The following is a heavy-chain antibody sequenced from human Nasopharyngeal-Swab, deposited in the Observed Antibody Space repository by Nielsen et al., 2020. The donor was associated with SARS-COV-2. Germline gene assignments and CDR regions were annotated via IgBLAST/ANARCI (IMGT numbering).Heavy chain of an antibody. CDR3: ATAGNYRFDF. CDR1: GFTISGYW. J-gene: IGHJ4*02. D-gene: IGHD3-16*02. Sequence: GESLKISCAPSGFTISGYWMHWVRQTPEKGLVWVSRINVDGSTTNYADSVKGRFTISRDNARNTLSLQMNSLRIEDTAVYYCATAGNYRFDFWGQRTQVTVSS. CDR2: INVDGSTT. V-gene: IGHV3-74*01.